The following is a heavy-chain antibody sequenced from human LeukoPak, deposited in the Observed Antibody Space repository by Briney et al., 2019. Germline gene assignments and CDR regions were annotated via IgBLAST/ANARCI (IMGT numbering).Heavy chain of an antibody. V-gene: IGHV1-2*02. Sequence: ASVKVSCKASGYTFTVYYIHWVRQAPGQGLERMGWINPNSADTDYAQKFQGRVTMTRDTSISTAYMELSTLNSDDTAVYYCASGNWGSPSTWDFFDYWAREPWSPSP. J-gene: IGHJ4*02. CDR3: ASGNWGSPSTWDFFDY. CDR1: GYTFTVYY. CDR2: INPNSADT. D-gene: IGHD7-27*01.